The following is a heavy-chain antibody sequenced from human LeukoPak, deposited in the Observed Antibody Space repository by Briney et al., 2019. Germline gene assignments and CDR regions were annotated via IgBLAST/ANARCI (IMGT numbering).Heavy chain of an antibody. J-gene: IGHJ2*01. V-gene: IGHV4-34*01. CDR2: INHSGST. Sequence: SETLSLTCAVYGGSFSGYYWSWIRQPPGKGLEWIGEINHSGSTNYNPSLKSRVTISVDTSKSQFSLKLSSVTAADTAVYYCARGGRAKRWLSNWYFDLWGRGTLVTVSS. D-gene: IGHD5-24*01. CDR1: GGSFSGYY. CDR3: ARGGRAKRWLSNWYFDL.